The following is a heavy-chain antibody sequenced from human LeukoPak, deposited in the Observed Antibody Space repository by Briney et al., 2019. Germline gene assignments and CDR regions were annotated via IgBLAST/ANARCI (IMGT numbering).Heavy chain of an antibody. CDR1: GDTISTYY. D-gene: IGHD6-13*01. Sequence: PSETLSLTCNVSGDTISTYYWSWIRQPPGKGLEWIGYIYYSGSTNYNPSLKSRVTISVDTSKNQFSLKLSSVTAADTAVYYCATTGYSSSWYYFDYWGQGTLVTVSS. CDR3: ATTGYSSSWYYFDY. J-gene: IGHJ4*02. CDR2: IYYSGST. V-gene: IGHV4-59*08.